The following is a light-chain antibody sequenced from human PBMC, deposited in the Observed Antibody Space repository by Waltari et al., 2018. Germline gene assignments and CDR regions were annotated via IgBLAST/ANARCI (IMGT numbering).Light chain of an antibody. CDR3: AAWDDSLNAWI. J-gene: IGLJ3*02. CDR2: RSD. V-gene: IGLV1-44*01. Sequence: QSLLTQPPSISGAPGQRVPISCSGGSSTIGRNSINWYEQVPGTAPKLLIFRSDQRPSGVSDRFSGSKSGTSASLTITGLLSADEADYICAAWDDSLNAWIFGGGTRLTVL. CDR1: SSTIGRNS.